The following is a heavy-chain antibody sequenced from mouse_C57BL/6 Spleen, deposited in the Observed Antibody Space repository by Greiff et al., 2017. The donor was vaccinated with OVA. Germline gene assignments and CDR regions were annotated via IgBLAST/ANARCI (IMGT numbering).Heavy chain of an antibody. J-gene: IGHJ2*01. CDR3: EKGDYDCDY. CDR2: IYPSDGST. Sequence: VQLQQSDAALVKPGASVKISCKASGYTFTGYTIHWMKQRPEQGLEWIGDIYPSDGSTNYNQKFKGKATLTVDKSSSTAYMQLNSLASEDSAVYFCEKGDYDCDYWGQGTTLTVSS. CDR1: GYTFTGYT. V-gene: IGHV1-78*01. D-gene: IGHD2-4*01.